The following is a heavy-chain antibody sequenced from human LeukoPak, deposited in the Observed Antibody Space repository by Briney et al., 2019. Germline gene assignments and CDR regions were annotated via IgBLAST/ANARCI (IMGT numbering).Heavy chain of an antibody. V-gene: IGHV3-64*02. Sequence: GGSLRLSCAASGFTFSSYWMHWVRQAPGKGLEYVSDISSSGGTTHYADSVKGRFTISRDNSKNTVYLQMGSLRAEDMAVYYCAREGHGYNYGFDYWGRGTLVTVSS. CDR1: GFTFSSYW. CDR2: ISSSGGTT. J-gene: IGHJ4*02. CDR3: AREGHGYNYGFDY. D-gene: IGHD5-18*01.